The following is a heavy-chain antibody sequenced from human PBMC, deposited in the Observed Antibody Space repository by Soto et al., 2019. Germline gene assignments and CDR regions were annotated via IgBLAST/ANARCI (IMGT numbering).Heavy chain of an antibody. J-gene: IGHJ4*02. Sequence: GGSLRLSCAASGFTFSSYAMSWVRQAPGKGLEWVSAISGSGGSTYYADSVKGRFTISRDNSKNTLYPQMNSLRAEDTAVYYCAKIDFWSGYYNFDYWGQGTLVTVSS. D-gene: IGHD3-3*01. CDR2: ISGSGGST. V-gene: IGHV3-23*01. CDR3: AKIDFWSGYYNFDY. CDR1: GFTFSSYA.